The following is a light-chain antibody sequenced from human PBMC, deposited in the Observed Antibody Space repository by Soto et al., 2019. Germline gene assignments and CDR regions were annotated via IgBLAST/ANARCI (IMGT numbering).Light chain of an antibody. CDR1: QSVSSN. J-gene: IGKJ1*01. CDR2: GAS. V-gene: IGKV3-15*01. CDR3: KQYDYWPRT. Sequence: EIVMTQSPATLSVSPGERATLSCRASQSVSSNLAWYQQKPGQAPRLLIYGASTRATGIQARFSGSGSGTDFTLTIRSLQSEDFAVYYCKQYDYWPRTFGQGTKVDIK.